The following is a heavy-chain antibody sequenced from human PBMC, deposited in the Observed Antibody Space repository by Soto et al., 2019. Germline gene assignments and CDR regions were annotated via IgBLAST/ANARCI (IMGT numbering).Heavy chain of an antibody. Sequence: GESLKISCKGSGYSFTSYFISWVRQMPGKGLEWMGRIDPSDSYTNYSPSFQGHVTISADKSISTAYLQWSSLKASDTAIYYCARHECSGGSCYSGANYYYSGMDVWGQGTTVTVSS. D-gene: IGHD2-15*01. CDR3: ARHECSGGSCYSGANYYYSGMDV. CDR1: GYSFTSYF. V-gene: IGHV5-10-1*01. CDR2: IDPSDSYT. J-gene: IGHJ6*02.